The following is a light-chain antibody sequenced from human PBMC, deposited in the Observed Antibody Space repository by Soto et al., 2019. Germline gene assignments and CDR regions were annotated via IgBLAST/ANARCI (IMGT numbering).Light chain of an antibody. V-gene: IGKV1-5*01. J-gene: IGKJ4*01. CDR3: QKYNSYSPLLT. Sequence: DIQMTQSPSTLSASVVYIVTITCRASQSISSWLAWYQQKPGKAPQLLIYDASSLESGVPSRFGGSGSGTEFTLTISSLQHDDFATDYCQKYNSYSPLLTFGGGTKVEIK. CDR1: QSISSW. CDR2: DAS.